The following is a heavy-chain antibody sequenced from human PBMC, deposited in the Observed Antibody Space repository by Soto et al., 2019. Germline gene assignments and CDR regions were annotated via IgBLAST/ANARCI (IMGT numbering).Heavy chain of an antibody. CDR2: INAGNRNT. Sequence: ASVKVSCKASGYTFTSYAMHWVRQAPGQRLEWMGWINAGNRNTKYSQKFQGRVTITRDTSASTAYMELSSLRPEDTAVYYCAKSATVPAAIAYWGQGTLVTVSS. CDR3: AKSATVPAAIAY. J-gene: IGHJ4*02. V-gene: IGHV1-3*01. D-gene: IGHD2-2*02. CDR1: GYTFTSYA.